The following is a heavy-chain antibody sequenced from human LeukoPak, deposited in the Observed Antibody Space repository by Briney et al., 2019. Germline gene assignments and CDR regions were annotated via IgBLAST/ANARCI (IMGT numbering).Heavy chain of an antibody. V-gene: IGHV4-59*01. CDR3: ARLNEYCSGGSCYAYGV. Sequence: ASETLALTCTVSGGSITSYYWSWLRQPPGKGLEWIGYIYYTGSTNYNPSLKSRVTISVETSNNQFSLKLSSVTAADTAVYYCARLNEYCSGGSCYAYGVWGQGTLVTVSS. J-gene: IGHJ4*02. CDR1: GGSITSYY. CDR2: IYYTGST. D-gene: IGHD2-15*01.